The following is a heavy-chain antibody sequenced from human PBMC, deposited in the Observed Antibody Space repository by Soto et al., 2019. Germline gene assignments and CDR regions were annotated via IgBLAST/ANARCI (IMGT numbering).Heavy chain of an antibody. J-gene: IGHJ4*02. CDR3: ASGNDILTGYPVPFDY. V-gene: IGHV4-31*03. Sequence: QVQLQESGPGLVKPSQTLSLTCTVSGGSISSGGYYWSWIRQHPGKGLEWIGYIYYSGSTYYNPSLKSRVTISVDTSKNQFSLKLSSVTAADTAVYYCASGNDILTGYPVPFDYWGQGTLVTVSS. CDR2: IYYSGST. CDR1: GGSISSGGYY. D-gene: IGHD3-9*01.